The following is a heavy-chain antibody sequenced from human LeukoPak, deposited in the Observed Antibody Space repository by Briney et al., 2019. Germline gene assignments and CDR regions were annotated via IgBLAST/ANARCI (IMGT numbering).Heavy chain of an antibody. J-gene: IGHJ6*02. Sequence: VASVKVSCKASGGTFSCYAISWVRQAPGQGLEWMGGIIPIFGTANYAQKFRGRVTITADESTSTAYMELSSLRSEDTAVYYCARDRKQWLAHYYYYGMDVWGQGTTVTVSS. CDR3: ARDRKQWLAHYYYYGMDV. CDR1: GGTFSCYA. CDR2: IIPIFGTA. D-gene: IGHD6-19*01. V-gene: IGHV1-69*01.